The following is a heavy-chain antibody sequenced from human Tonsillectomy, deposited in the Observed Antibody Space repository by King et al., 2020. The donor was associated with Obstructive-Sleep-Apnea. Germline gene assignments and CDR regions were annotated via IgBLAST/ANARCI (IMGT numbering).Heavy chain of an antibody. Sequence: VQLVESGGGLVQPGGSLRLSCAASGFTVSSCAMNWVRQAPGKGLEWVSGISGSGGSTYYADSVKGRFTISRDNSKNTLYLQMNSLRAEDTAVYYCAKHSVYYYGSGSDRGGVSDYYGMDVWGQGTTVTVSS. CDR2: ISGSGGST. D-gene: IGHD3-10*01. J-gene: IGHJ6*02. CDR3: AKHSVYYYGSGSDRGGVSDYYGMDV. CDR1: GFTVSSCA. V-gene: IGHV3-23*04.